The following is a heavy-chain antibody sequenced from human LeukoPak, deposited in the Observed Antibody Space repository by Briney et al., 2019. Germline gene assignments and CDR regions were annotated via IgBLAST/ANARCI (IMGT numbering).Heavy chain of an antibody. CDR2: ISSSGSTI. CDR3: ASHRKYCSGGNCYYYYGMDV. Sequence: GGSLRLSCAASGFTFSSYEMSWVRQAPGKGLEWVSYISSSGSTIYYADSVKGRFTISRDNAKNSLFLQMNSLRAEDTAVYYCASHRKYCSGGNCYYYYGMDVWGQGTTVTVSS. D-gene: IGHD2-15*01. J-gene: IGHJ6*02. V-gene: IGHV3-48*03. CDR1: GFTFSSYE.